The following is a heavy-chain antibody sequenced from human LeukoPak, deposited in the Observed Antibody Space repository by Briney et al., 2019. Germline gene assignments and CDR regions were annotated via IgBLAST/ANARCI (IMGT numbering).Heavy chain of an antibody. CDR3: AKILRPVPSFPQFYFFGMDV. Sequence: GGSLRLSCAASGFSFRDFAMTWVRQAPGKGLEWVSTVSGTGDDTYYSDTVKGRFTMSRDNSENTLDLQMNSLRVEDTAVYYCAKILRPVPSFPQFYFFGMDVWGKGATVTVSS. CDR2: VSGTGDDT. D-gene: IGHD3-16*02. J-gene: IGHJ6*04. V-gene: IGHV3-23*01. CDR1: GFSFRDFA.